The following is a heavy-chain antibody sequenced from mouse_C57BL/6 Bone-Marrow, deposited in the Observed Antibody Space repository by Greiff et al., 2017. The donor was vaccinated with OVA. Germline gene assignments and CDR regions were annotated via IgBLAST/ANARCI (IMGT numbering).Heavy chain of an antibody. V-gene: IGHV5S21*01. Sequence: EVKVEESGEGLVQPGGSLKLSCAASGFTFSSYAMSWVRQTPEKRLEWVAYISSGGDYIYYADTVKGRFTISRDNARNTLYLQMSSLKSEDTAMYYCTRRPSLSGDFDVWGTGTTVTVSS. CDR2: ISSGGDYI. CDR1: GFTFSSYA. CDR3: TRRPSLSGDFDV. J-gene: IGHJ1*03. D-gene: IGHD1-3*01.